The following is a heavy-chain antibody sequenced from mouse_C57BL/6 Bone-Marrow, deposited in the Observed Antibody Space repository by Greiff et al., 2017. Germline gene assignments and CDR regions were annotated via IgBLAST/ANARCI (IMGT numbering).Heavy chain of an antibody. D-gene: IGHD2-5*01. J-gene: IGHJ1*03. CDR3: ARPYYSNYWYFDV. CDR1: GYTFTSYW. Sequence: VQLQQPGAELVKPGASVKMSCKASGYTFTSYWITWVKQRPGKGLEWIGDIYPGRGSTNYNEKFKSKATLTVDTSSSTAYMQLSSLTSEDSAVYYCARPYYSNYWYFDVWGTGTTVTVSS. CDR2: IYPGRGST. V-gene: IGHV1-55*01.